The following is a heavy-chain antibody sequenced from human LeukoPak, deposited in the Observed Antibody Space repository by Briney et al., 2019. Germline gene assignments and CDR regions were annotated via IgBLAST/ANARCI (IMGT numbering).Heavy chain of an antibody. D-gene: IGHD1-26*01. V-gene: IGHV4-61*05. Sequence: PSQTLSLTCTVSVVSISSRIDYWGGIGQPPGKGLDWIGYIYYSGSSNSHPSLKSRVTISVDMSKNQFYLKLSSVTAADTAVYSCARDLSGSYTWFDHWGQGTLVTVSS. CDR1: VVSISSRIDY. J-gene: IGHJ5*02. CDR2: IYYSGSS. CDR3: ARDLSGSYTWFDH.